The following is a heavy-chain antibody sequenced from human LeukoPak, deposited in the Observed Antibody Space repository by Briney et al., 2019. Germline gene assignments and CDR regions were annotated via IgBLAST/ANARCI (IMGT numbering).Heavy chain of an antibody. V-gene: IGHV3-23*01. D-gene: IGHD1-7*01. Sequence: GGSLRLSCAASGFTFSSYAMSWVRQAPGKGLEWVSAISGSGGSTYYGDSVKGRFTISRDNAKNSLYLQMNSLRAEDTAVYYCARDRGRTGTTQSDYWGQGTLVTVSS. J-gene: IGHJ4*02. CDR3: ARDRGRTGTTQSDY. CDR1: GFTFSSYA. CDR2: ISGSGGST.